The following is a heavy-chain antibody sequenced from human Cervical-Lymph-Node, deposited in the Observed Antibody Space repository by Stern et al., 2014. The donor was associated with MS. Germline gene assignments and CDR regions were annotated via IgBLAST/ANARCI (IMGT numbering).Heavy chain of an antibody. CDR1: GGSINSHY. J-gene: IGHJ6*02. V-gene: IGHV4-59*11. CDR2: IHYCWST. CDR3: VRYCSGGSCPDV. Sequence: VQLVESGPGLVKPSETLSLTCTVSGGSINSHYWTWVRQPPGKGLEWIGYIHYCWSTRYTPSLKSRVTMSVDTSKNQISLRLTSVSAADTAVYYCVRYCSGGSCPDVWGQGTTVTVSS. D-gene: IGHD2-15*01.